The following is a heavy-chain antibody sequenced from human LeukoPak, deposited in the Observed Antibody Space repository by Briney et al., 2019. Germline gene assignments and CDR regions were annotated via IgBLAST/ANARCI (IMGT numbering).Heavy chain of an antibody. V-gene: IGHV3-11*01. Sequence: PGRSLRLSCAASGFTFSDYYMSWIRQAPGKGLEWVSYISSSGSPTYYADSVKGRFTLSRDNAKNSLYLQMNSLRAEDTAVYYCARAKDPPGGAFDIWGQGTMVTVSS. CDR1: GFTFSDYY. D-gene: IGHD3-10*01. CDR3: ARAKDPPGGAFDI. CDR2: ISSSGSPT. J-gene: IGHJ3*02.